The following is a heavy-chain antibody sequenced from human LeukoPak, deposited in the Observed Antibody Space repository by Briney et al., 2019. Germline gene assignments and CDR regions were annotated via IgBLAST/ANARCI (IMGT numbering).Heavy chain of an antibody. Sequence: SQTLSLTCVISGDSVSSNSAAWNWIRQSPSRGLEWLGRTYYRSKWYNDYAVSVKSRIIINPDTSKNQFSLRLNSVTPEDTAVYYCARGPQLVGYYYIDVWGKGTTVTVSS. CDR1: GDSVSSNSAA. CDR2: TYYRSKWYN. V-gene: IGHV6-1*01. D-gene: IGHD6-13*01. J-gene: IGHJ6*03. CDR3: ARGPQLVGYYYIDV.